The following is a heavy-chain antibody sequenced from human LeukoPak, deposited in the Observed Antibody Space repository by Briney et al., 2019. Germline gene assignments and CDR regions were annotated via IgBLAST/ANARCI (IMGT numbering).Heavy chain of an antibody. V-gene: IGHV4-59*06. CDR2: IYYSGST. J-gene: IGHJ5*02. D-gene: IGHD2-2*01. CDR3: AREETSAAANWFDP. Sequence: SETLSLTCTVSGGSISRHYWSWIRQHPGKGLEWIGYIYYSGSTYYNPSLKSRVTISVDTSKNQFSLKLSSVTAADTAVYYCAREETSAAANWFDPWGQGTLVTVSS. CDR1: GGSISRHY.